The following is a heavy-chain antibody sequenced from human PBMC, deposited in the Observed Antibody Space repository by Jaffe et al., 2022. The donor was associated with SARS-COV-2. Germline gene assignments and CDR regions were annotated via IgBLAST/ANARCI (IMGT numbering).Heavy chain of an antibody. CDR2: IYHSGST. CDR1: GGSISSSNW. V-gene: IGHV4-4*02. J-gene: IGHJ4*02. Sequence: QVQLQESGPGLVKPSGTLSLTCAVSGGSISSSNWWSWVRQPPGKGLEWIGEIYHSGSTNYNPSLKSRVTISVDKSKNQFSLKLSSVTAADTAVYYCARGRFLEWLSRSDYFDYWGQGTLVTVSS. D-gene: IGHD3-3*01. CDR3: ARGRFLEWLSRSDYFDY.